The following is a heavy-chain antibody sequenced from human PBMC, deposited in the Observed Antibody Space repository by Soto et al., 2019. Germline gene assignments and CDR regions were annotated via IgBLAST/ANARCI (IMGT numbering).Heavy chain of an antibody. J-gene: IGHJ6*02. Sequence: GGSLRLSCAASGFTLNSYAMSWVRQAPGKGLAWVSARSGSGGRTYYADSVKGRFSMISDKSRNTVYLQMKSSRGDCTAIYYCAKAGRHCGGDCNPYCYNRMDVWGRGTTGTVSS. D-gene: IGHD2-21*02. CDR2: RSGSGGRT. CDR1: GFTLNSYA. V-gene: IGHV3-23*01. CDR3: AKAGRHCGGDCNPYCYNRMDV.